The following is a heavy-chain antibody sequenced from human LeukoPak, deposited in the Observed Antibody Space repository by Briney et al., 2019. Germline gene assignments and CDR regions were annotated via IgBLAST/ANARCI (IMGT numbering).Heavy chain of an antibody. V-gene: IGHV1-46*01. CDR1: GYTFTSNF. Sequence: GASVKVSCKASGYTFTSNFMHWVRQAPGQGLEWMGIINPRGGSTDYAQKFQGRITMTRDTSTSTVYMELASLRSEDTAVYYCARDRVRVAQVRGNRITTSYYFYAMDVWGQGTTVTVSS. CDR2: INPRGGST. CDR3: ARDRVRVAQVRGNRITTSYYFYAMDV. D-gene: IGHD3-10*01. J-gene: IGHJ6*02.